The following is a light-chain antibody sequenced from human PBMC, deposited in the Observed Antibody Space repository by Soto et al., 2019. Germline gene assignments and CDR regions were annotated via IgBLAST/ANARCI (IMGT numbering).Light chain of an antibody. CDR1: SSDIGGYTY. J-gene: IGLJ2*01. CDR3: SSYTTSTTLV. Sequence: QSALTQPASVSGSPGQSISISCTGTSSDIGGYTYVSWYQQNPGKAPKLMIYDVTNRPSGVSNRFSASKSDNTASLTISGLQAEDEADYYCSSYTTSTTLVFGGGTKVTVL. V-gene: IGLV2-14*01. CDR2: DVT.